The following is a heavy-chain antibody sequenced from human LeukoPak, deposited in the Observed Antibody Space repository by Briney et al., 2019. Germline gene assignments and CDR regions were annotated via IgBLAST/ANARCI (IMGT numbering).Heavy chain of an antibody. CDR3: ARGAYGSGDRGWFDP. Sequence: SETLSLTCNVSGGSISSYYWSWIRQPAGKGLEWIGRIYTSGSTNYNPSPKSRVTMSVDTSKNQFSLKLSSVTAADTAVYYCARGAYGSGDRGWFDPWGQGTLVTVSS. J-gene: IGHJ5*02. CDR2: IYTSGST. D-gene: IGHD3-10*01. CDR1: GGSISSYY. V-gene: IGHV4-4*07.